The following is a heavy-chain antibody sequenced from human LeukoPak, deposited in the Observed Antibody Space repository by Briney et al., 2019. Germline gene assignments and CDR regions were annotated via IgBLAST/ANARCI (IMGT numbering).Heavy chain of an antibody. CDR3: ARALDSSGYPEDAFDI. CDR1: GFTFSTYA. D-gene: IGHD3-22*01. V-gene: IGHV3-30*07. J-gene: IGHJ3*02. CDR2: ISYDGTNK. Sequence: GGSLRLSCAASGFTFSTYAIHWVRQAPGKGLEWVAVISYDGTNKNYADSVKGRFTISRDNSKNTLYLQLNSLRAEDTAVYYCARALDSSGYPEDAFDIWGQGTMVTVSS.